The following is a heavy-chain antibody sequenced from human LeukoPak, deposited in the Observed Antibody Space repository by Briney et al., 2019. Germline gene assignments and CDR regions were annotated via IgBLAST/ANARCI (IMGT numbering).Heavy chain of an antibody. V-gene: IGHV4-34*01. Sequence: SETLSLTCAVYGGSFSGYYWSWIRQPPGKGLEWIGEINQSGSTNYNPSLKSRVTISVDTSKNQFSLKLSSVTAADTAVYYCARDLYSSRTNDAFVIWGQGTMVTVSS. J-gene: IGHJ3*02. CDR1: GGSFSGYY. D-gene: IGHD6-13*01. CDR3: ARDLYSSRTNDAFVI. CDR2: INQSGST.